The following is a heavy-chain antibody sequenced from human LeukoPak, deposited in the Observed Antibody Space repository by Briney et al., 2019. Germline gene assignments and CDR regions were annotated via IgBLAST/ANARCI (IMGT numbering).Heavy chain of an antibody. CDR3: VGGYGWLPDY. Sequence: GGSLRLSCAASGSTLSEFWMNWVRQAPGKGLEWVANIKQDGREKNYVDSVKGRFTFSRDNAKNSAHLQMNNLRVDDTAVYYCVGGYGWLPDYWGQGTLVTVSS. CDR2: IKQDGREK. CDR1: GSTLSEFW. D-gene: IGHD6-19*01. J-gene: IGHJ4*02. V-gene: IGHV3-7*04.